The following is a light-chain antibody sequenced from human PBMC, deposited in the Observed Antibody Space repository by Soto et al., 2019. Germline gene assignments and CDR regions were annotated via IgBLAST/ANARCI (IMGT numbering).Light chain of an antibody. J-gene: IGKJ1*01. V-gene: IGKV3-15*01. Sequence: DIVMTQSPATLSVSPGERATLSCRASQSVSSNLAWYQQKRGQAPRLLMYGASTRATGIPVRFSGSGSGTGFTLIISSLQSEDFAVYYCQQYNDWPRTFGQGTKVEIK. CDR1: QSVSSN. CDR3: QQYNDWPRT. CDR2: GAS.